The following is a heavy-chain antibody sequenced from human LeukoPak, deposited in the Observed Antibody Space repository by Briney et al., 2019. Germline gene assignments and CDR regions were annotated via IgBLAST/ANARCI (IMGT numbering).Heavy chain of an antibody. CDR2: IYYSGST. J-gene: IGHJ4*02. D-gene: IGHD1-26*01. Sequence: ASETLSLTCTVSGGSISSSSYYWGWIRQPPGKGLEWIGSIYYSGSTYYNPSLKSRVTISVDTSKNQFSLKLNSVTAADTAVYYCARGVVGATVAVNFDYWGQGTLVTVSS. CDR3: ARGVVGATVAVNFDY. CDR1: GGSISSSSYY. V-gene: IGHV4-39*07.